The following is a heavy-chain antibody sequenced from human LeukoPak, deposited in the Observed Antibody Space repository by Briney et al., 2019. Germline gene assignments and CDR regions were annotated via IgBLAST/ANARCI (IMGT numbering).Heavy chain of an antibody. CDR3: ARAGSYYYYGMDV. Sequence: SETLSLTCVVFGGSFSGYYWSWIRQPPGKGLEWIGEINHSGSTNYNPSLKSRVTISVDTSKNQFSLKLSSVTAADTAVYYCARAGSYYYYGMDVWGQGTTVTVSS. J-gene: IGHJ6*02. CDR2: INHSGST. V-gene: IGHV4-34*01. CDR1: GGSFSGYY.